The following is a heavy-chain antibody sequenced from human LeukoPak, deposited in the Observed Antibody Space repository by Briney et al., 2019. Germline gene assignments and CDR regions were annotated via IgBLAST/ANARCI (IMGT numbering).Heavy chain of an antibody. D-gene: IGHD6-6*01. Sequence: SETLSLTCTVSGYSISSGYFWGWIRQPPGKGLEWIGSFYHSGITYYNPSLKSRVTISVEMSKNQFSLKLSSVTAADTAVYYCARDYSSSSLADYWGQGTLVTVSS. J-gene: IGHJ4*02. CDR2: FYHSGIT. CDR3: ARDYSSSSLADY. V-gene: IGHV4-38-2*02. CDR1: GYSISSGYF.